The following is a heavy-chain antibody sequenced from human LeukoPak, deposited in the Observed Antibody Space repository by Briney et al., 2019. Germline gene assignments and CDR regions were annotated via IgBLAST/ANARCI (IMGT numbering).Heavy chain of an antibody. CDR1: GFTFSSYA. D-gene: IGHD6-6*01. V-gene: IGHV3-23*01. J-gene: IGHJ4*02. CDR3: AKDQRYSSSSGGDY. CDR2: ISGSGGST. Sequence: GGSLRLSCAAPGFTFSSYAMSWVRQAPGKGLEWVSAISGSGGSTYYADSVKGRFTISRDNSKNTPYLQMNSLRAEDTAVYYCAKDQRYSSSSGGDYWGQGTLVTVSS.